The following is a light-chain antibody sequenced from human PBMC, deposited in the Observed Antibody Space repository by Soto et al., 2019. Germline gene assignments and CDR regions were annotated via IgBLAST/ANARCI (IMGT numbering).Light chain of an antibody. CDR1: RNINRK. J-gene: IGKJ4*01. CDR2: GAS. Sequence: EIVMTQSPATLSVSPGERATLSCRASRNINRKLAWYQQKPGQAPRLLISGASTRATCIPARFSGSGSGTEFTLTISSLQSEDFALYYCQQYYDYPPLIFGGGTKVEI. CDR3: QQYYDYPPLI. V-gene: IGKV3-15*01.